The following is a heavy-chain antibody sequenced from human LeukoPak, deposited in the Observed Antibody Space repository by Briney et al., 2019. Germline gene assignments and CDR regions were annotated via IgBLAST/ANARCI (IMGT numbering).Heavy chain of an antibody. V-gene: IGHV3-48*03. CDR1: GFTFSSYE. CDR3: ARGRYFDWL. D-gene: IGHD3-9*01. CDR2: ISSSGSTI. J-gene: IGHJ4*02. Sequence: PGGSLRLSCAASGFTFSSYEMNGVRQAPGKGLEWVSYISSSGSTIYYADSAKGRFTISRDNAKNSLYLQMNSLRAEDTAVYYCARGRYFDWLRGQGTLVTVSS.